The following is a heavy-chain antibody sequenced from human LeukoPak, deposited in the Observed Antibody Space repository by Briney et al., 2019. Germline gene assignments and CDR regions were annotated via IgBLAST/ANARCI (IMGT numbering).Heavy chain of an antibody. V-gene: IGHV1-69*06. CDR1: GGTFSSYA. D-gene: IGHD4-17*01. CDR2: IIPIFGTA. Sequence: AASVKVSCKASGGTFSSYAISWVRQAPGQGLEWMGGIIPIFGTANYAQKFQGRVTITADKSTSTAYMELSSLRSEDTAVYYCARGVGYGDSRGDAFDIWGQGTMVTVSS. J-gene: IGHJ3*02. CDR3: ARGVGYGDSRGDAFDI.